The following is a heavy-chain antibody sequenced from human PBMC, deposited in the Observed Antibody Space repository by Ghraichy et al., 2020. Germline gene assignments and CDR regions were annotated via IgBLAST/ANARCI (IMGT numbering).Heavy chain of an antibody. V-gene: IGHV5-51*01. D-gene: IGHD3-3*01. CDR1: GYNFIDYW. Sequence: GQSLNISCEGSGYNFIDYWIGWVRQMPGKGLEWMGSLYPGDSNARYSPSFQGQVTMSADKSISTAYLQWSSLKASDTAIYYCVFFGVPHHDALDIWGQGTMVTVS. J-gene: IGHJ3*02. CDR3: VFFGVPHHDALDI. CDR2: LYPGDSNA.